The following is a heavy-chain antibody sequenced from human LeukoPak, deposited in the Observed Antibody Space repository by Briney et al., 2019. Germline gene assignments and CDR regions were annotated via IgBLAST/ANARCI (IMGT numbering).Heavy chain of an antibody. CDR2: IYHSGST. Sequence: PSETLSLTCTVSGGSISSYYWSWIRQPPGKGLEWIGYIYHSGSTYYNPSLKSRVTISVDRSKNQFSLKLSSVTAADTAVYYCARDDTGYSYGLDYWGQGTLVTVSS. V-gene: IGHV4-59*12. CDR1: GGSISSYY. D-gene: IGHD5-18*01. CDR3: ARDDTGYSYGLDY. J-gene: IGHJ4*02.